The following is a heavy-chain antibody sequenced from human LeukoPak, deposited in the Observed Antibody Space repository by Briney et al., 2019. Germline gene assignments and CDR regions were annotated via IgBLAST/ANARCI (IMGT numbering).Heavy chain of an antibody. CDR3: ARDWSTLDY. CDR2: IKQDGSEK. D-gene: IGHD5/OR15-5a*01. Sequence: GGSLRLSCAASGFNFNNYWMSWFRQAPGKGPEWVANIKQDGSEKHCVDSVKGRFTISRDNAKNSLYLQMNSLRAEDTAVYYCARDWSTLDYWGQGTLVTVSS. V-gene: IGHV3-7*05. CDR1: GFNFNNYW. J-gene: IGHJ4*02.